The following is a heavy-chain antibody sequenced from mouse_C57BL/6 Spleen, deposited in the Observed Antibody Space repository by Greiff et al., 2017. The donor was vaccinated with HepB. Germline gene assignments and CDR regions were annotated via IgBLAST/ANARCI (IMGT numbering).Heavy chain of an antibody. Sequence: QVQLQQSGAELARPGASVKLSCKASGYTFTSYGISWVKQRTGQGLEWIGEIYPRSGNTYYNEKFKGKATLTADKSSSTAYMELRSLTSEDSAVYFCASGYYGSRPWFAYWGQGTLVTVSA. V-gene: IGHV1-81*01. CDR3: ASGYYGSRPWFAY. CDR1: GYTFTSYG. D-gene: IGHD1-1*01. J-gene: IGHJ3*01. CDR2: IYPRSGNT.